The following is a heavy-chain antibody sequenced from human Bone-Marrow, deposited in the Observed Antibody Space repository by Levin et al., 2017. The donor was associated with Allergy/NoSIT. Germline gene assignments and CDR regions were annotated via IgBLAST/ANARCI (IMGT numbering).Heavy chain of an antibody. CDR3: ARDAGKAH. J-gene: IGHJ1*01. V-gene: IGHV4-4*07. Sequence: PSETLSLTCTVSGASISTYYWSWMRQSAAKGLEWLGRIHASGNTNYKSSLLSRITMSIDTSKNQFSLKLTSVTAADSAVYYCARDAGKAHWGQGTQVIVSS. CDR1: GASISTYY. CDR2: IHASGNT.